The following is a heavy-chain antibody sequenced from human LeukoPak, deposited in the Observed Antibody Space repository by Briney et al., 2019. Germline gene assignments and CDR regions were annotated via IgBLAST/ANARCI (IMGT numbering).Heavy chain of an antibody. J-gene: IGHJ6*04. Sequence: SVKVSCKASGGTFSTYAIRWVRQAPRQELEWMGGIIPIFGTPHYAQKFQGGVTVTADPCTSPAYMELRSLRSEAAAVYSCASVPSTTEENYYYGMDVWRKPTTVSVPP. CDR1: GGTFSTYA. V-gene: IGHV1-69*01. D-gene: IGHD1-1*01. CDR3: ASVPSTTEENYYYGMDV. CDR2: IIPIFGTP.